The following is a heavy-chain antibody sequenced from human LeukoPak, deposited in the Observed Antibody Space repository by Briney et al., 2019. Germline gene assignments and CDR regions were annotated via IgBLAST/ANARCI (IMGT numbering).Heavy chain of an antibody. J-gene: IGHJ4*02. CDR2: ITSSSSTI. CDR1: GFTFSSYA. D-gene: IGHD3-22*01. Sequence: GGSLRLSCAASGFTFSSYAMNWVRQAPGKGLEWVSYITSSSSTIYYADSVKGRFTISRDNAKNSLFLQMNSLRDEDTAVYYCARGGDSSPYYPDYWGQGTLVTVSS. V-gene: IGHV3-48*02. CDR3: ARGGDSSPYYPDY.